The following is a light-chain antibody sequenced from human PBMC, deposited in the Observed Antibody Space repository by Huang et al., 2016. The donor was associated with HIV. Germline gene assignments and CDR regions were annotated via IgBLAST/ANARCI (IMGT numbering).Light chain of an antibody. V-gene: IGKV3-15*01. Sequence: IVMTQSPATLSVSPGERATLSCMASQSVSSNLAWYQQKPGQAPRPLIYGASSRATGIPARFSGSGSGTEFTLTISSLQSEDFAVYYCQQYNNRPGFTFGPGTKVDIK. J-gene: IGKJ3*01. CDR3: QQYNNRPGFT. CDR1: QSVSSN. CDR2: GAS.